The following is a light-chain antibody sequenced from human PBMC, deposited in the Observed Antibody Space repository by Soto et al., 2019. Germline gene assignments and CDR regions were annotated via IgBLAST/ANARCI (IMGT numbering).Light chain of an antibody. CDR3: YQHYSCPLT. Sequence: DIQMAQSPSTLSASVADRLTITRRASQNIRPYLRLYQQTPGKAPGCLIYAASVWQSRVPSRFSGSGSWTEFTLTVSSVLPEDFATYCCYQHYSCPLTYGGGT. CDR1: QNIRPY. J-gene: IGKJ4*02. CDR2: AAS. V-gene: IGKV1-17*01.